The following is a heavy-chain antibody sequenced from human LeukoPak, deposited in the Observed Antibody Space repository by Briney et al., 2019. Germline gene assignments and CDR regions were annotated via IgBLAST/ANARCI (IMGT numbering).Heavy chain of an antibody. CDR3: ARDGVEMATITQSQRLKIYYYYYMDV. Sequence: GGSLRFSCAVSGFTVSSNYMSWVRQAPGKGLEWVSVIYSGGSTYYADSVKGRFTISRDNSKNTLYLQMNSLRAEDTAVYYCARDGVEMATITQSQRLKIYYYYYMDVWGKGTTVTVSS. J-gene: IGHJ6*03. D-gene: IGHD5-24*01. CDR1: GFTVSSNY. V-gene: IGHV3-66*02. CDR2: IYSGGST.